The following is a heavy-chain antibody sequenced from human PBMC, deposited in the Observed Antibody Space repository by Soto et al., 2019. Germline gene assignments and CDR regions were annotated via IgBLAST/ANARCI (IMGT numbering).Heavy chain of an antibody. Sequence: GGSLRLSCAASGFTFSSYAMHWVRQAPGKGLEWVAVISYDGSNKYYADSVKGRFTISRDNSKNTLYLQMNSLRAEDTAVYYCAKARKNGKDEVFEIWGKGTMVTVSS. J-gene: IGHJ3*02. V-gene: IGHV3-30-3*01. CDR1: GFTFSSYA. CDR3: AKARKNGKDEVFEI. D-gene: IGHD2-15*01. CDR2: ISYDGSNK.